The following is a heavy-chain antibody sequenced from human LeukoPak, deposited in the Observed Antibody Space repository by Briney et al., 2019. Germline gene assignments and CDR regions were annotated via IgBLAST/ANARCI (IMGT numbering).Heavy chain of an antibody. V-gene: IGHV4-34*01. CDR1: GVSFDDYY. CDR2: INHSGYT. D-gene: IGHD4-11*01. CDR3: TRMTRGHDY. Sequence: SEALSLTCAVSGVSFDDYYWSWVRQTPEKGLEWIGEINHSGYTNDNPSLKSRVTLSIDTSRKQFSLNLRSVTVADAGIYYCTRMTRGHDYWGQGTQVTVSS. J-gene: IGHJ4*02.